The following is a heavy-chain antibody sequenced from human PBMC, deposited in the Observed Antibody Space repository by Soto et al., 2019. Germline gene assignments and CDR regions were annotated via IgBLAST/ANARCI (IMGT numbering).Heavy chain of an antibody. Sequence: SSVKVSCKASGGTFSSYAISLVRQAPGQGLEWMGGIIPIFGTANYAQKFQGRVTITADESTSTAYMDLSSLRSEDTAVYYCARGQITLWIYESLGRDNHYGMDLWGQGTKVTVYS. CDR2: IIPIFGTA. V-gene: IGHV1-69*13. D-gene: IGHD3-16*01. J-gene: IGHJ6*02. CDR3: ARGQITLWIYESLGRDNHYGMDL. CDR1: GGTFSSYA.